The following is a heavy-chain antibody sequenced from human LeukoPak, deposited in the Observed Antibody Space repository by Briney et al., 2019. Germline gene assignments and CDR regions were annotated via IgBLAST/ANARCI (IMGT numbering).Heavy chain of an antibody. V-gene: IGHV3-48*04. J-gene: IGHJ4*02. D-gene: IGHD1-26*01. CDR3: ARDRGGSYSAIDY. CDR2: ISSSSSTI. Sequence: GGSLRLSCAASGFTFSSYSMNWVRQAPGKGLEWVSFISSSSSTIYYADSVKGRFTISRDSAKNSLYLQMNSLRAEDTAVYYCARDRGGSYSAIDYWGQGTLVTVSS. CDR1: GFTFSSYS.